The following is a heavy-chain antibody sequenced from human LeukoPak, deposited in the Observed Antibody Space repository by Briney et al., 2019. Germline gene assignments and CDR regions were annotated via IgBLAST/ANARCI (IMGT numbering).Heavy chain of an antibody. CDR3: ARDLGYSYGPYYFDY. J-gene: IGHJ4*02. CDR1: GFTFSSYA. D-gene: IGHD5-18*01. V-gene: IGHV3-30-3*01. Sequence: PGGSLRLSCAASGFTFSSYAMHWVRQAPGKGLEWVAVISYDGSNKYYADSVKGRFTISRDNSKNTLYLQMNSLRAEDTAVYYCARDLGYSYGPYYFDYWGQGTLVTVSS. CDR2: ISYDGSNK.